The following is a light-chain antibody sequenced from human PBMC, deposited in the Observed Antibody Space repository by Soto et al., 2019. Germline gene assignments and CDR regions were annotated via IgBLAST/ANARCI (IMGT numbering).Light chain of an antibody. CDR2: GAS. CDR3: QQYYNLPRP. J-gene: IGKJ1*01. Sequence: SLSLATVSVITGERATLYCRASQSVSSNLAWYQHKPGQAPRLLTYGASTRATGIPARFSGSGSGTEFTLTISSLQPEDFAVYYCQQYYNLPRPFAEVTKVDI. CDR1: QSVSSN. V-gene: IGKV3-15*01.